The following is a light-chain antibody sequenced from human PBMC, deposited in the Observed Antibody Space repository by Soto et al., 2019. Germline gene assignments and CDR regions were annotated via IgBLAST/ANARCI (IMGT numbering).Light chain of an antibody. CDR2: DAS. CDR1: EKVASNY. CDR3: QQYAISPWT. J-gene: IGKJ1*01. Sequence: IVLTQSPGTLSLSPGERATLSCRASEKVASNYLAWYQQKPGQAPRLLIFDASSRATDIPDRFSGSGSGTDFTLIISRLEPEDFAVYHCQQYAISPWTFGQGTKVELK. V-gene: IGKV3-20*01.